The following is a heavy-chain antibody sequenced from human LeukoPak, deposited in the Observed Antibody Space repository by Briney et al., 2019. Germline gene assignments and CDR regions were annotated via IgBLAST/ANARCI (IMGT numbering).Heavy chain of an antibody. V-gene: IGHV3-23*01. D-gene: IGHD1-1*01. CDR2: ISGSGIRT. CDR3: AKEVESGPWDY. Sequence: GGSLRLSCAASGFAFTNYAMNWVRQAPGKGLGWVSVISGSGIRTYYADSVKGRFTISRDNSKNTLLLQMNSLRAEDTAVYYCAKEVESGPWDYWGQGTLVTVSS. J-gene: IGHJ4*02. CDR1: GFAFTNYA.